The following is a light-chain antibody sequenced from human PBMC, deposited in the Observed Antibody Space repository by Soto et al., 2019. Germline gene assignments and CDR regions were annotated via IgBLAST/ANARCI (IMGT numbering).Light chain of an antibody. CDR3: QSFDSSLRAYV. CDR2: RNN. Sequence: QSVLTQPPSVSGAPGQRVTISCTGISSNIGSNYVYWYQQFPGKAPKLLIYRNNQRPSGVPERFSGSKSGTSASLVISGLQAEDEADYYCQSFDSSLRAYVFGSGTKVTVL. V-gene: IGLV1-40*01. J-gene: IGLJ1*01. CDR1: SSNIGSNY.